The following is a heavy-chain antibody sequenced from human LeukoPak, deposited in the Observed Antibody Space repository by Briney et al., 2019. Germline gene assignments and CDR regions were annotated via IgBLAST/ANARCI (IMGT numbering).Heavy chain of an antibody. J-gene: IGHJ4*02. CDR1: GGSIDITNY. D-gene: IGHD1-26*01. Sequence: SSETLSLTCGVSGGSIDITNYWSWVRKAPGKGLEWIGEIAHDGTTNYNPSLRSRVAMSFDKANNQFSLSLTSVTAADAAVYYCTREDRPYCPFAYWGQGVLVTVSS. CDR3: TREDRPYCPFAY. CDR2: IAHDGTT. V-gene: IGHV4-4*02.